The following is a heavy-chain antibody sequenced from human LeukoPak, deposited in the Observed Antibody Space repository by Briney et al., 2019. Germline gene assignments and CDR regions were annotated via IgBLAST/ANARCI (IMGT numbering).Heavy chain of an antibody. D-gene: IGHD5-24*01. J-gene: IGHJ4*02. V-gene: IGHV4-59*08. CDR2: IYYSGST. Sequence: TSETLSLTCTVSGGSISSYYWSWIRQPPGKGLEWIGYIYYSGSTNYNPSLKSRVTISVDTSKNQFSLKLSSVTAADTAVYYCARLEMATIRYYFDYWGQGTLVTVSS. CDR1: GGSISSYY. CDR3: ARLEMATIRYYFDY.